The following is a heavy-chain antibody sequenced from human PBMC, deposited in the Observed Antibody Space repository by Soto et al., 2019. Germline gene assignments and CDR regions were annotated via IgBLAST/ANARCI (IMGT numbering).Heavy chain of an antibody. CDR3: ATHRPPYSSSWYSSLLIWFDP. D-gene: IGHD6-13*01. CDR1: GYTLTELS. CDR2: FDPEDGET. J-gene: IGHJ5*02. Sequence: GASVKVSCKVSGYTLTELSMHWVRQAPGKGLEWMGGFDPEDGETIYAQKFQGRVTMTEDTSTDTAYMELSSLRSEDTAVYYCATHRPPYSSSWYSSLLIWFDPWGQGTLVTVSS. V-gene: IGHV1-24*01.